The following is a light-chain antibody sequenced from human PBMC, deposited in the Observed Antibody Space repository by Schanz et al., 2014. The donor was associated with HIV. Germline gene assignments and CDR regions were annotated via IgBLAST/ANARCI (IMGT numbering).Light chain of an antibody. CDR3: QYFGNSGRT. CDR1: QRLSSSY. Sequence: EIVLTQSPGSLSLSPGGRATLSCGASQRLSSSYLAWYQQKRDQPPRLVIYATSTRAAGIPDRFSGTGSGTDIALTISSLEPEDFAGDYCQYFGNSGRTLGGGTKVQIK. J-gene: IGKJ4*01. V-gene: IGKV3-20*01. CDR2: ATS.